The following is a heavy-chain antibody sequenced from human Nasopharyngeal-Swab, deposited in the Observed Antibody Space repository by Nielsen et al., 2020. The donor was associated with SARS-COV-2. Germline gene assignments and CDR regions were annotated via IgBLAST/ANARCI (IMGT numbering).Heavy chain of an antibody. CDR2: IRSKAYGGTT. CDR1: GFAFGDYA. J-gene: IGHJ2*01. V-gene: IGHV3-49*03. Sequence: GESLKISCTASGFAFGDYAMSWFRQAPGKGLEWVGFIRSKAYGGTTEYAASVKGRFTISRDNAKNSLYLQMNSLRAEDTAVYYCARDIDSSGYSGYWYFDLWGRGTLVTVSS. CDR3: ARDIDSSGYSGYWYFDL. D-gene: IGHD3-22*01.